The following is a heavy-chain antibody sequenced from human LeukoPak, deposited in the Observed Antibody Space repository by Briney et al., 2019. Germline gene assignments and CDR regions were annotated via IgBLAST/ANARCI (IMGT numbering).Heavy chain of an antibody. CDR3: ARVDRLIVVVTAISYYYYMDV. V-gene: IGHV4-34*01. D-gene: IGHD2-21*02. CDR1: GGSFSGYY. J-gene: IGHJ6*03. Sequence: SETLSLTCAVYGGSFSGYYWSWIRQPPGKGLEWIGEINHSGSTNYNPSLKSRVTISVDTSKNQYSLKLSSVTAADTAVYYCARVDRLIVVVTAISYYYYMDVWGKGTTVTVSS. CDR2: INHSGST.